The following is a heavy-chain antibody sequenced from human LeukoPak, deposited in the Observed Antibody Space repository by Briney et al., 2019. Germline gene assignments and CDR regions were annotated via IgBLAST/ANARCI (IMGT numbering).Heavy chain of an antibody. CDR2: ISYDGSNK. J-gene: IGHJ6*02. V-gene: IGHV3-30-3*02. Sequence: GGSLRLSCAASGFTFSSYAMHWVRQAPGKGLEWVAVISYDGSNKYYADSVKGRFTISRDNSKNTLYLQMNSLRAEDTAVYYCAKRTSSSSAVNYYYCGMDVWGQGTTVTVSS. D-gene: IGHD6-13*01. CDR1: GFTFSSYA. CDR3: AKRTSSSSAVNYYYCGMDV.